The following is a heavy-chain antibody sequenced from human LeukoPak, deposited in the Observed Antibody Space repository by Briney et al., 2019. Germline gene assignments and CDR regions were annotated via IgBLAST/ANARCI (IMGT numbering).Heavy chain of an antibody. CDR1: GFTFSSYA. Sequence: GGSLRLSCAASGFTFSSYAMHWVRQAPGKGLEWVAVISYDGSNKYYADSVKGRFTISRDNSKNTLYLQMNSLRAEDTAVYSCAREWELWAHFDYWGQGTLVTVSS. V-gene: IGHV3-30-3*01. CDR2: ISYDGSNK. D-gene: IGHD1-26*01. CDR3: AREWELWAHFDY. J-gene: IGHJ4*02.